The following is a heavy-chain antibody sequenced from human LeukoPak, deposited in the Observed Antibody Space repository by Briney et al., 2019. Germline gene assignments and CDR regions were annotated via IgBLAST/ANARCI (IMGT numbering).Heavy chain of an antibody. D-gene: IGHD3-10*01. J-gene: IGHJ4*02. CDR2: IKQDGSEK. CDR3: AREYLDLLWFGELLPPAFDH. V-gene: IGHV3-7*03. Sequence: GGSLRLSCAASGSTFSSYWMSWVRQAPGKGLEWVANIKQDGSEKYFVDSVKGRFTISRDNAKNSLYLQMNSLRAEDTAVYYCAREYLDLLWFGELLPPAFDHWGQGTLVTVSS. CDR1: GSTFSSYW.